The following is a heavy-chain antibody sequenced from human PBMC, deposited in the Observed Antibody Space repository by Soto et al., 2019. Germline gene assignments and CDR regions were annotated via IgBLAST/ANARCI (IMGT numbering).Heavy chain of an antibody. J-gene: IGHJ6*02. CDR3: ARVIVGATIPYYYYGMDV. CDR1: GFTFSNYA. D-gene: IGHD1-26*01. V-gene: IGHV3-23*01. Sequence: VQLLESGGGLVQPGGSLRLSCAASGFTFSNYAMTWVRQAPGKGLEWVSHISGSGDTTSYADSVKGRFTISRDNAKNSLYLQMNSLRDEDTAVYYCARVIVGATIPYYYYGMDVWGQGTTVTVSS. CDR2: ISGSGDTT.